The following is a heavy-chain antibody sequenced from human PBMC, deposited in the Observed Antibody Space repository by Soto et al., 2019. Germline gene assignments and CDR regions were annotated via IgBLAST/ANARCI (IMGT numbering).Heavy chain of an antibody. D-gene: IGHD1-26*01. CDR2: IYYSGST. CDR3: ARQGPVLRTTDGSGAFHI. V-gene: IGHV4-39*01. Sequence: PSETLSLTCTVSGGSISSSSYYWGWIRQPPGKGLEWIGSIYYSGSTYYNPSLKSRVTISVDTSKNQFSLKLSSVTAADTAVYYCARQGPVLRTTDGSGAFHIRGQGTMVTVSS. CDR1: GGSISSSSYY. J-gene: IGHJ3*02.